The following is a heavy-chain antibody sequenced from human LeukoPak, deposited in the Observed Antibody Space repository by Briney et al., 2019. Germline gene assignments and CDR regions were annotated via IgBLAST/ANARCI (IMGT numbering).Heavy chain of an antibody. CDR3: AKDGSGWPYYFDY. V-gene: IGHV3-23*01. CDR1: GFTFSSYA. J-gene: IGHJ4*02. D-gene: IGHD6-19*01. Sequence: PGGSLRLSCAASGFTFSSYAMSWVRQAPGKGLEWVSAISGSGGSTYYADSVKGRFTISRDNSKNTLYLQMNSLRAEDAAVYYCAKDGSGWPYYFDYWGQGTLVTVSS. CDR2: ISGSGGST.